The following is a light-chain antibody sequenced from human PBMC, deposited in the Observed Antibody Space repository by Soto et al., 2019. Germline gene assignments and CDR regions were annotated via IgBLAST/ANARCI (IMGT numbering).Light chain of an antibody. CDR2: AAS. V-gene: IGKV1-27*01. Sequence: DIQMAQSPSSLSASVGDRVTITCRASQAISNHLAWYQQKPGKVPKLLIYAASTLQSGVPSRFSGSGSGTDFTLTISSLQPEDVATYYCQKYDSDPLTFGGGTKVDIK. CDR3: QKYDSDPLT. J-gene: IGKJ4*01. CDR1: QAISNH.